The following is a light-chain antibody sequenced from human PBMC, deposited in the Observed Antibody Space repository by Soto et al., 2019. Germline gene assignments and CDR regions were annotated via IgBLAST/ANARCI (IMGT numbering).Light chain of an antibody. J-gene: IGKJ1*01. V-gene: IGKV3-20*01. CDR3: QQYGSSPPVT. Sequence: EIVLTQSPGTLSLSPGERATLSCRASQSVSSSYLAWYQQKPGQAPRLLIYGASSRATGIPDRFSSSGSGTDFTLTISRLEPEDFAVYYCQQYGSSPPVTFGQGTKVEIK. CDR2: GAS. CDR1: QSVSSSY.